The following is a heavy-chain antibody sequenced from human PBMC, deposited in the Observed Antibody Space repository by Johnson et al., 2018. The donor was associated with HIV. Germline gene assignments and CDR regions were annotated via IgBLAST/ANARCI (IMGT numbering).Heavy chain of an antibody. V-gene: IGHV3-13*01. CDR1: GFTFSSYD. CDR2: IGSGGDT. J-gene: IGHJ3*01. D-gene: IGHD3-22*01. CDR3: ESGGYVDAFDF. Sequence: VQLVESGGGLVQPGGSLRLSCAASGFTFSSYDMHWVRQATGKGLEWVSGIGSGGDTYYPGSVKGRFTISRENAKNSLYLQMNSLRAEDTALYSYESGGYVDAFDFWGQGTMVTVSS.